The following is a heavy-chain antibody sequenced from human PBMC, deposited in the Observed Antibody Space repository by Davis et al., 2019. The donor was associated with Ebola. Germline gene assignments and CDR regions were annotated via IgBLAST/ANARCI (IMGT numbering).Heavy chain of an antibody. J-gene: IGHJ4*02. D-gene: IGHD6-6*01. CDR2: VYHTGSA. CDR1: GDSIDSDY. Sequence: SDTLSPTCTLSGDSIDSDYWSWIRQPPGKGLEWIGYVYHTGSANYNPSFKSRVTMTVDTSRSQFSLRLTSVTAADTATYYCAGLRLVSFFAYWGQGALVTVSS. V-gene: IGHV4-59*08. CDR3: AGLRLVSFFAY.